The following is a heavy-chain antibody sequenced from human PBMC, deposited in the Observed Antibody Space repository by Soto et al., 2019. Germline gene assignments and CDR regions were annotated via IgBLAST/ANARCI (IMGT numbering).Heavy chain of an antibody. CDR3: ARERYYGMDV. V-gene: IGHV4-59*01. J-gene: IGHJ6*02. CDR1: GRSISGYY. CDR2: IYYSGST. Sequence: PSETLSLTCTVSGRSISGYYWSWIRQPPGKGLEWIGYIYYSGSTNYNPSLKSRVTISVDTSKNQFSLKLSSVTAADTAVYYCARERYYGMDVWGQGTTVTVSS.